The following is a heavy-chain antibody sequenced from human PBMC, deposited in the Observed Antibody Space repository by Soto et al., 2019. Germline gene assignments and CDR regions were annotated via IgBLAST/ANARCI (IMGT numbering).Heavy chain of an antibody. Sequence: GGSLRLSCAASGFTFSSYGMHWVRQAPGKGQEWVAVIWYDGSNKYYADSVKGRFTISRDNSKNTLYLQMNSLRAEDTAVYYCARDTGYFDYWAQGTLVTVSS. CDR3: ARDTGYFDY. V-gene: IGHV3-33*01. J-gene: IGHJ4*02. D-gene: IGHD3-10*01. CDR1: GFTFSSYG. CDR2: IWYDGSNK.